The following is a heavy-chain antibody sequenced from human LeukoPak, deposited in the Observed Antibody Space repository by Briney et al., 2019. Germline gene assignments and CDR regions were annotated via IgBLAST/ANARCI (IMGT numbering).Heavy chain of an antibody. V-gene: IGHV4-4*02. D-gene: IGHD3-16*01. J-gene: IGHJ4*02. CDR2: IYHSGST. CDR3: ATSYIGGFGKPDY. CDR1: GGSSTNSYW. Sequence: SETLSLTCAVSGGSSTNSYWWTWVRQSPGKGLEWIGSIYHSGSTYYNPSLKSRVTISVDTSKNQFSLTLGSVTAADTAVYYCATSYIGGFGKPDYWGEGTLGTVSS.